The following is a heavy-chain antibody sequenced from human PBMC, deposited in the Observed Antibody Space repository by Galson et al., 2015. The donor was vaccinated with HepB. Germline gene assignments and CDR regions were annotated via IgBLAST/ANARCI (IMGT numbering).Heavy chain of an antibody. D-gene: IGHD3-22*01. Sequence: SLRLSCAASIFTFSSYAMTWVRQAPGKGLEWVSSISSSGITTYYADSVKGRFTISRDSSKNILYLQMNNLRAEDTAIYYCAKDPSLKYYYDTPYFDYWGQGTLVTVSS. CDR3: AKDPSLKYYYDTPYFDY. CDR1: IFTFSSYA. V-gene: IGHV3-23*01. J-gene: IGHJ4*02. CDR2: ISSSGITT.